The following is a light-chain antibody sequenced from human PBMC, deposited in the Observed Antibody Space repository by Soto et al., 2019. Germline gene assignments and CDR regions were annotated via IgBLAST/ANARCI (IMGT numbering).Light chain of an antibody. CDR2: EVT. CDR1: SSDVGAYNY. V-gene: IGLV2-14*01. J-gene: IGLJ1*01. CDR3: SSYTSTSTLYV. Sequence: QSALTQPASVSGSPGQSIAISCTGTSSDVGAYNYVSRYQQHPGKAPKLMIYEVTNRPSGVSNRFSGSKSGNTASLTISGLQAEDEADYYCSSYTSTSTLYVFGIGTKVTVL.